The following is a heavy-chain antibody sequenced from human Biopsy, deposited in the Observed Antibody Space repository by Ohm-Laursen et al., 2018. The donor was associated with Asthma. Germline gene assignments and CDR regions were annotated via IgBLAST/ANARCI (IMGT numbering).Heavy chain of an antibody. CDR3: ASQSSGQDFWSGYYYFDY. D-gene: IGHD3-3*01. CDR1: GFTFSSYG. Sequence: SLRLSCSASGFTFSSYGMHWVRQAPGKGLEWVAVISYDGSNKYYADSVKGRFTISRDNSKNTLYLQMNSLRAEDTAVYYCASQSSGQDFWSGYYYFDYWGQGTLVTASS. V-gene: IGHV3-30*03. J-gene: IGHJ4*02. CDR2: ISYDGSNK.